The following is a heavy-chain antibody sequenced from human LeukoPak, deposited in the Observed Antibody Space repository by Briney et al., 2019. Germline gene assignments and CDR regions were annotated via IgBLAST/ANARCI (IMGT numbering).Heavy chain of an antibody. CDR1: GFTFSDYY. CDR2: ISSSSSYT. J-gene: IGHJ4*02. CDR3: ARDAHYDSGGYLPDY. D-gene: IGHD3-22*01. Sequence: GGSLRLSCAASGFTFSDYYMSWIRQAPGKGLEWVSYISSSSSYTNYADSVKGRFTISRDNAKNSLYLQMNSLRAEDTAVYYCARDAHYDSGGYLPDYWDQGTLVTVSS. V-gene: IGHV3-11*05.